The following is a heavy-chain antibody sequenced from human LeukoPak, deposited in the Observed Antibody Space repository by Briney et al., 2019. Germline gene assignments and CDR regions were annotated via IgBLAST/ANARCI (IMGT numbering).Heavy chain of an antibody. V-gene: IGHV3-9*01. Sequence: GGSLRLSCAASGFTFDDSAMHWVRQAPGKGLEWVSGITWNTNIIGCADSVKGRFTISRDNAKNSLYLQMNSLRAEDTAVYYCARFYYYYGMDVWGQGTTVTVSS. CDR2: ITWNTNII. J-gene: IGHJ6*02. CDR3: ARFYYYYGMDV. CDR1: GFTFDDSA.